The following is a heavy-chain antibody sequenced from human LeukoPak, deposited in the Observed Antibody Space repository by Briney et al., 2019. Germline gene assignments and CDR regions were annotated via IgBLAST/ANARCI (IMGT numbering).Heavy chain of an antibody. CDR2: IRFDGFNK. J-gene: IGHJ3*02. CDR3: ATEQWLSPPEDFDI. Sequence: GGSLRLSCSASGFTFSSYDMHWVRQAPGKGLEWVAFIRFDGFNKNYADSVKGRFTISRDNSKNTLYLQMNSLRADDTAVYYCATEQWLSPPEDFDIWGQGAMVTVSS. D-gene: IGHD6-19*01. V-gene: IGHV3-30*02. CDR1: GFTFSSYD.